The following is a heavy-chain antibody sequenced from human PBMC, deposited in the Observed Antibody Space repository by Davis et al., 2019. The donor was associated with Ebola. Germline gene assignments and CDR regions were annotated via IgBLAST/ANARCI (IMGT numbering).Heavy chain of an antibody. D-gene: IGHD3-22*01. Sequence: AASVKVSCKASGYTFTSYYMHWVRQAPGQGLEWMGIINPSGGSTSYAQKFQGRVTMTRDTSTSTVYMELSSLRSEDTAVYYCARESHPQITMIVVAHADFDYWGQGTLVTVSS. CDR1: GYTFTSYY. J-gene: IGHJ4*02. CDR2: INPSGGST. V-gene: IGHV1-46*01. CDR3: ARESHPQITMIVVAHADFDY.